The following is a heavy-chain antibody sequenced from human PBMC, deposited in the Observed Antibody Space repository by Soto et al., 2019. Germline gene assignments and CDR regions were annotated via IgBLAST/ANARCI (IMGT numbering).Heavy chain of an antibody. CDR3: AKSVGGTNYYYGMDV. D-gene: IGHD2-15*01. J-gene: IGHJ6*02. Sequence: EVQLLESGGGLVQLGGSLRLSCAASGFTFSLYAMSWVRQAPGKGLEWVSVISGSGGSTYYADSVKGRFTVSRDNSKNTLYLQMNSLGVEDTAVYYCAKSVGGTNYYYGMDVWGRGTTVTVSS. CDR1: GFTFSLYA. V-gene: IGHV3-23*01. CDR2: ISGSGGST.